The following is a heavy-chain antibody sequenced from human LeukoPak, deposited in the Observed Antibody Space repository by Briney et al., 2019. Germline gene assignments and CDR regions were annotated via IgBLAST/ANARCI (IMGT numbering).Heavy chain of an antibody. CDR2: INPNSGGT. Sequence: GESLKISCKGSGYTFTGYYMHWVRQAPGQGLEWMGWINPNSGGTNYAQKFQGRVTMTRDTSISTAYMELSRLRSDDTAVYYCAREGFIEDSSSWYDYWGQGTLVTVSS. CDR3: AREGFIEDSSSWYDY. D-gene: IGHD6-13*01. CDR1: GYTFTGYY. V-gene: IGHV1-2*02. J-gene: IGHJ4*02.